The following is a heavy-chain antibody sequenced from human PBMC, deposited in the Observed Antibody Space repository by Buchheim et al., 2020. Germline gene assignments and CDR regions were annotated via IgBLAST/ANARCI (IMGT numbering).Heavy chain of an antibody. Sequence: QVQLQESGPGLVKPSETLSLTCTVSGGSISSYYWSWIRQPPGKGLEWIGYIYYSGSTNYNPSLKSRVTISVDTSKNQFSLNLSSVTAADTAGYYCARIFGGSYSGDYWGQGTL. CDR3: ARIFGGSYSGDY. D-gene: IGHD1-26*01. V-gene: IGHV4-59*01. CDR1: GGSISSYY. CDR2: IYYSGST. J-gene: IGHJ4*02.